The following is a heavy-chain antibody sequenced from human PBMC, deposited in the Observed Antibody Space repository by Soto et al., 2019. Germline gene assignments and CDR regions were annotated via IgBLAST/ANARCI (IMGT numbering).Heavy chain of an antibody. Sequence: LRLSCAASGFTFSSYGMHWVRQAPGKGLEWVAVISYDGSNKYYADSVKGRFTISRDNSKNTLYLQMNSLRAEDTAVYYCANSIAARPFDYWGQGTLVTVSS. J-gene: IGHJ4*02. V-gene: IGHV3-30*18. CDR3: ANSIAARPFDY. D-gene: IGHD6-6*01. CDR2: ISYDGSNK. CDR1: GFTFSSYG.